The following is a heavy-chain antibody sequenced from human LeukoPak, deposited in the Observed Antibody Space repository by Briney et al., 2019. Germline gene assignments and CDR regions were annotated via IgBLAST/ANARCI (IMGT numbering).Heavy chain of an antibody. J-gene: IGHJ3*02. CDR2: INPNTGGT. D-gene: IGHD2-15*01. Sequence: GASVTVSCKASGYTFTDYYLHWVRQAPGQGLEWMGGINPNTGGTSYTQKFQGRVSMTWDTSIGTAYMELSRLRSDDTAVYYCPRVVVAVTNAFEIWGQGTMVTVSS. V-gene: IGHV1-2*02. CDR1: GYTFTDYY. CDR3: PRVVVAVTNAFEI.